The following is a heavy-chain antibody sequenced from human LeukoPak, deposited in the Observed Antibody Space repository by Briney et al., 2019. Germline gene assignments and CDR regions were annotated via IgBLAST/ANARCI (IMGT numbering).Heavy chain of an antibody. D-gene: IGHD3-10*02. CDR2: IIPIFGTA. J-gene: IGHJ5*02. Sequence: SVKVSCKASGGTFSSYAISWVRQAPGQGLEWMGGIIPIFGTANYAQKFQGRVTITADESTSTAYMELSSLRSEDTAVYYCARVITMFNWFDPWGQGTLVTVSS. CDR3: ARVITMFNWFDP. CDR1: GGTFSSYA. V-gene: IGHV1-69*13.